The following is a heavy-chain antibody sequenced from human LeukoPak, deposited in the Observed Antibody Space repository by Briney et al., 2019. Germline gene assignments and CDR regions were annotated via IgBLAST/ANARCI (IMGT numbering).Heavy chain of an antibody. CDR2: IDWGDDK. D-gene: IGHD6-19*01. J-gene: IGHJ4*02. CDR3: ARGAIAVAGSDYFDY. V-gene: IGHV2-70*04. CDR1: GFSLSTSGMR. Sequence: SGPALVKPTQTLTLTCTFSGFSLSTSGMRVSWIRQPPGKALEWLARIDWGDDKFYCTSLKTRLTISKDTSKNQVVLTMTNMDPVDTATYYCARGAIAVAGSDYFDYWGQGTLVTVSS.